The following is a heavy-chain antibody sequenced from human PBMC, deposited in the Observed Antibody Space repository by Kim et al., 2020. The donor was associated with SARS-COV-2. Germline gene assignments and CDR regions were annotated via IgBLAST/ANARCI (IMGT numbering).Heavy chain of an antibody. CDR1: GYIFTNYW. J-gene: IGHJ5*01. D-gene: IGHD3-10*01. V-gene: IGHV5-51*01. Sequence: GESLKISCTGSGYIFTNYWIGWVRQMPGKGLEWMGVIYPGDSDTRYSPSFQGQVTISADKSITTAYLKWSSLKASDTAMYYCARLLGVLRGGVNRFDSWGQGTLVTVSS. CDR3: ARLLGVLRGGVNRFDS. CDR2: IYPGDSDT.